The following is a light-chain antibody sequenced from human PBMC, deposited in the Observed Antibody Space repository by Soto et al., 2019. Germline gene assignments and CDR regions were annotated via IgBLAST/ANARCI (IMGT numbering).Light chain of an antibody. V-gene: IGKV1-9*01. Sequence: SPSSLSASLGYRVTITCRASQDIAIYLALYQQKPGEAPKLLIYAASTLYGGVPSRFSGSGSGTDFALTITSLQAEDFATYYCQQLRMYPSTFGGGTKVDIK. J-gene: IGKJ4*01. CDR1: QDIAIY. CDR2: AAS. CDR3: QQLRMYPST.